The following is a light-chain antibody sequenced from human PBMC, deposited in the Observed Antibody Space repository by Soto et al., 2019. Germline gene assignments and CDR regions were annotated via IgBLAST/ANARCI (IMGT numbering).Light chain of an antibody. CDR1: STDVGSYNL. V-gene: IGLV2-23*01. CDR3: CSYAGRNNVI. Sequence: QYAQTQPGSVSGSPGQAITIACTGTSTDVGSYNLVSWYQQHPGKAPKFIIYEGVKRPSGVSNRFSGSKSGDTASLTISGLQAADQAYYYCCSYAGRNNVIFGGGTKVTAL. CDR2: EGV. J-gene: IGLJ2*01.